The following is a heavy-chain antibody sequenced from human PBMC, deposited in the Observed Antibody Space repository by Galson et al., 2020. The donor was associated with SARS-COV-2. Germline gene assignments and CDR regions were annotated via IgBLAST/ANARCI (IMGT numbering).Heavy chain of an antibody. Sequence: SATLSLTCAVSGTSISSGSYPWHWIRQPQGKGLESIGYTSHRGRTYYNPSLKSRVTISGDRSKNQFSLRLSSVTAADTAVYYCARLHYGEYAPEAFDIWGPGTRVTVAS. CDR2: TSHRGRT. D-gene: IGHD4-17*01. CDR1: GTSISSGSYP. CDR3: ARLHYGEYAPEAFDI. J-gene: IGHJ3*02. V-gene: IGHV4-30-2*01.